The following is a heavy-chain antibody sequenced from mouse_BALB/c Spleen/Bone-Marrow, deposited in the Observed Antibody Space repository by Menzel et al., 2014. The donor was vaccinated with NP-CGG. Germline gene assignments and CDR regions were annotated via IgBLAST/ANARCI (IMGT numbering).Heavy chain of an antibody. CDR3: ARGGIYYGMDY. V-gene: IGHV5-12*02. CDR2: ISNGGGST. J-gene: IGHJ4*01. CDR1: GFTFSDYY. Sequence: EVKLMESGGGLVQPGGSLKLSCATSGFTFSDYYMYWIRQTPEKRLEWVAYISNGGGSTYYPDTVKGRFTISRDNAKNTLCLQMSRLKSEDTAMYCCARGGIYYGMDYWGQGTSVTVSS.